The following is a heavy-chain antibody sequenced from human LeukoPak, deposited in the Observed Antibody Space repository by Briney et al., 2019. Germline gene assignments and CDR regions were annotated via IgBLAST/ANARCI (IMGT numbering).Heavy chain of an antibody. CDR1: GYTFTSYG. J-gene: IGHJ4*02. CDR2: ISAYNGNT. D-gene: IGHD2-15*01. CDR3: ARRGYCSGGSCYREYDY. V-gene: IGHV1-18*04. Sequence: ASVKVPCKASGYTFTSYGISWVRQAPGQGLEWMGWISAYNGNTNYAQKLQGRVTMTTDTSTSTAYMELRSLRSDDTAVYYCARRGYCSGGSCYREYDYWGQGTLVTVSS.